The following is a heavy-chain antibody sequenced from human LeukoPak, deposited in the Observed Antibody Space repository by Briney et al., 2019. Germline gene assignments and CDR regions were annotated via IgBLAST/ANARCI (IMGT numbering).Heavy chain of an antibody. V-gene: IGHV3-30-3*01. CDR3: ARASILTYYDILTGYYNGYYFDY. J-gene: IGHJ4*02. CDR2: ISYDGSNK. D-gene: IGHD3-9*01. CDR1: GFTFSSYA. Sequence: GGSLRLSCAASGFTFSSYAMHWVRQAPGKGLEWVAVISYDGSNKYYADSVKGRFTISRDNSKNTLYLQMNSLRAEDTAVYYCARASILTYYDILTGYYNGYYFDYWGQGTLVTVSS.